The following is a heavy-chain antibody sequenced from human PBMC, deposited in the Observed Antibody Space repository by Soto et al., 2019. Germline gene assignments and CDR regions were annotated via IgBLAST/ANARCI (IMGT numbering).Heavy chain of an antibody. J-gene: IGHJ4*02. CDR3: ASQKRGYSGYDFDY. V-gene: IGHV4-30-4*01. CDR2: IYYSGST. CDR1: GGSISSGDYY. Sequence: SETLPLTCTVSGGSISSGDYYWSWIRQPPGKGLEWIGYIYYSGSTYYNPSLKSRVTISVDTSKNQFSLKLSSVTAADTAVYYCASQKRGYSGYDFDYWGQGTLVTVSS. D-gene: IGHD5-12*01.